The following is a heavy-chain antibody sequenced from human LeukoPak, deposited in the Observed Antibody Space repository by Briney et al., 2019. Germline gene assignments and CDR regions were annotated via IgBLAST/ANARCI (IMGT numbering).Heavy chain of an antibody. CDR2: ISGSGGST. CDR3: AKPNLAQRLAWGDGYFDY. V-gene: IGHV3-23*01. Sequence: GGSLRLSCAASGFTFSSYAMSWVRQAPGKGLEWVSAISGSGGSTYYADSVKGRFTISRDNSKNTLYLQMNSLRAEDTAVYYCAKPNLAQRLAWGDGYFDYWGQGTLVTVSS. J-gene: IGHJ4*02. CDR1: GFTFSSYA. D-gene: IGHD3-16*01.